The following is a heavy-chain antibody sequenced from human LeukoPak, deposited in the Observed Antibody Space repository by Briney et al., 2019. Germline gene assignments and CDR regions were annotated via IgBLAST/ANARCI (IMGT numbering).Heavy chain of an antibody. CDR1: GFTFSSYA. V-gene: IGHV3-23*01. CDR3: AKRTYGDYYFDY. J-gene: IGHJ4*02. Sequence: PGESLRLSCAASGFTFSSYAMSWVRQAPGKGLEWVSAISGSGGSTYYADSVKGRFTISRDNSKNTLYLQMNSLRAEDTAVYYCAKRTYGDYYFDYWGQGTLVTVSS. D-gene: IGHD4-17*01. CDR2: ISGSGGST.